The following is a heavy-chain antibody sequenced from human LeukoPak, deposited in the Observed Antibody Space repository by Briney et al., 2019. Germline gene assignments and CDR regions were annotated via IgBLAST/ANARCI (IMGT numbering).Heavy chain of an antibody. V-gene: IGHV1-2*02. J-gene: IGHJ4*02. CDR2: INPNSGGT. CDR3: ARVSEYYYFDY. D-gene: IGHD2/OR15-2a*01. Sequence: GASVKVSCKASGYTFTGYFMHWVRQAPGQGPEWMGWINPNSGGTNYAQEFQGRVIMTRDTSISTAYMELSRLRSDDTAVYYCARVSEYYYFDYWGQGTLVTVSS. CDR1: GYTFTGYF.